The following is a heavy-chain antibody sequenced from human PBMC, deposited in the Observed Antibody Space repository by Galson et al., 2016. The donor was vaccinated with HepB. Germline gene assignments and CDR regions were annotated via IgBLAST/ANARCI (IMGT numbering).Heavy chain of an antibody. CDR2: IYPGDSER. J-gene: IGHJ6*02. Sequence: QSGAEVKKPGESLKISCKGSGYTFTSYWIGWVRQMPGKGLEWMGSIYPGDSERTYSPSFQGQVTISADSSTTTAYLQWRSLKASDTAVYYCVSQSNTFWSGYYTSYYYYGMDVWGQGTTVTVSS. V-gene: IGHV5-51*01. CDR1: GYTFTSYW. D-gene: IGHD3-3*01. CDR3: VSQSNTFWSGYYTSYYYYGMDV.